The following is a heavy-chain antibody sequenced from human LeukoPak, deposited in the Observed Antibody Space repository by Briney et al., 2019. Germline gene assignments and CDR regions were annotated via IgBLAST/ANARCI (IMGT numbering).Heavy chain of an antibody. CDR2: INEDGSET. V-gene: IGHV3-7*04. CDR3: ARERKSQGFDA. J-gene: IGHJ5*02. CDR1: GFTLRTYW. Sequence: GGSLRLSCAAAGFTLRTYWMTWVRQAPGKGLEWVANINEDGSETYYVDSVKGRFTISRDNAKNSLYLQMNSLRDDDKAVYYCARERKSQGFDAWGQGTLVTVSS.